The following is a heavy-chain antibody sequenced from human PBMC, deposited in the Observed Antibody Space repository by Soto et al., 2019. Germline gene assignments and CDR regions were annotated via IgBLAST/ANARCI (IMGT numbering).Heavy chain of an antibody. J-gene: IGHJ3*02. D-gene: IGHD3-3*01. CDR1: GGSISSGGYH. CDR3: GIFCWSVFFSFGI. V-gene: IGHV4-31*03. CDR2: IYYSGST. Sequence: SETLSLTCTVSGGSISSGGYHWSWIRQHPGKGLEWIGYIYYSGSTYYNPSLKSRVTISVDTSKNQFSLKLSSVTAPDTAGYCCGIFCWSVFFSFGIWGQG.